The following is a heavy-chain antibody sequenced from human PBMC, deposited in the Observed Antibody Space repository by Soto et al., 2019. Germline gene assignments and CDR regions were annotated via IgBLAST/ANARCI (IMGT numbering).Heavy chain of an antibody. J-gene: IGHJ6*02. CDR1: GGAFTNYA. V-gene: IGHV1-69*06. CDR3: ASWSNWNPLYYDGLDV. CDR2: IIPLHNTS. Sequence: QVQLLQSGAEVKKPGSSVKVSCKVSGGAFTNYALNWVRHGTGQGLEWLGGIIPLHNTSNYSLKFLGRVTVTEDISSTTVYMELNSLTSDDTATYYCASWSNWNPLYYDGLDVWGQGTTVTVSS. D-gene: IGHD1-20*01.